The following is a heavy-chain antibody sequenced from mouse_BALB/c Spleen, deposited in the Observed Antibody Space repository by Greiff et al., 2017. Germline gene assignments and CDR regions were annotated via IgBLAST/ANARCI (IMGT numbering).Heavy chain of an antibody. Sequence: EVMLVESGGGLVQPGGSRKLSCAASGFTFSSFGMHWVRQAPEKGLEWVAYISSGSSTIYYADTVKGRFTISRDNPKNTLFLQMTSLRSEDTAMYYCARGDSSLYAMDYWGQGTSVTVSS. CDR2: ISSGSSTI. V-gene: IGHV5-17*02. CDR3: ARGDSSLYAMDY. J-gene: IGHJ4*01. D-gene: IGHD3-2*01. CDR1: GFTFSSFG.